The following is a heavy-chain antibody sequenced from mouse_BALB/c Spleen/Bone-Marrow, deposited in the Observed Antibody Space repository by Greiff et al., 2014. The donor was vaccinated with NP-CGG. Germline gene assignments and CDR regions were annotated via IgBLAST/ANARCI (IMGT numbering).Heavy chain of an antibody. J-gene: IGHJ2*01. CDR3: TREGPTGTGGDY. CDR1: GYTFTSYW. Sequence: LKESGSELVRPGASVKLSCKASGYTFTSYWMHWVKQRPGQGLEWIGNIYPGSGSTNYDEKLKSKATLTVDTSSSTAYMQLSSLTSEDSAVYYCTREGPTGTGGDYWGQGTTLTVSS. CDR2: IYPGSGST. D-gene: IGHD4-1*02. V-gene: IGHV1S22*01.